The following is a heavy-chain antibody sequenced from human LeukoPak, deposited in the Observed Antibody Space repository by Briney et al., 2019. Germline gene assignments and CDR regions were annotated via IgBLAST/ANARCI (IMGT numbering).Heavy chain of an antibody. CDR3: ARDYYDSSVYQYYFDY. D-gene: IGHD3-22*01. V-gene: IGHV4-39*02. J-gene: IGHJ4*02. CDR1: GGSISSSSYY. CDR2: IYYSGST. Sequence: SETLSLTCTVSGGSISSSSYYWGWIRQPPGKGLEWIGSIYYSGSTYYNPSLKSRVTISVDTSKNQFSLKLSSVTAADTAVYYCARDYYDSSVYQYYFDYWGQGTLVTVSS.